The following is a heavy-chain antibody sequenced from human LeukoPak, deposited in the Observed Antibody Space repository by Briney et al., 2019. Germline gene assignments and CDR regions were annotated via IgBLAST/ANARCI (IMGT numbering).Heavy chain of an antibody. Sequence: PGGSLRLSCAASGFTFSSYWMNWVRQAPGKGLEWVSSISSSSGYIYYADSVKGRFTISRDNAKNSLFLQMNSLRAEDTAVYYCARDRLLEDREYNYYFYMDVWGKGTTVTVSS. CDR1: GFTFSSYW. D-gene: IGHD1-1*01. CDR3: ARDRLLEDREYNYYFYMDV. V-gene: IGHV3-21*01. CDR2: ISSSSGYI. J-gene: IGHJ6*03.